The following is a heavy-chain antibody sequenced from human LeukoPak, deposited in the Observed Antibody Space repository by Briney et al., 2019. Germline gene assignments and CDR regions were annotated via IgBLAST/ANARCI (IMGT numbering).Heavy chain of an antibody. CDR3: AKDGGDCSSTSCYTEYYYGMDV. V-gene: IGHV3-30*02. CDR2: MWDDGTNE. D-gene: IGHD2-2*02. CDR1: GFNFGIYG. Sequence: PGGSLRLSCAASGFNFGIYGMNWVRQAPGKGLEWVAVMWDDGTNEYYVDSVKGRFTISRDNSKNTLYLQMNSLRAEDTAVYYCAKDGGDCSSTSCYTEYYYGMDVWGQGTTVTVSS. J-gene: IGHJ6*02.